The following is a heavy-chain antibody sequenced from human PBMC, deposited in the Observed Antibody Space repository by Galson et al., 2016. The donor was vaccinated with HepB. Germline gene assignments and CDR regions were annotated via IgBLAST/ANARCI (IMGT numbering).Heavy chain of an antibody. D-gene: IGHD3-10*01. Sequence: SLRLSCAASGFTFSSFAMSWVRRVPGKGLEWVPAISGRGDRIRYAESVKGRFIISRDNSKNTLDVEMKNLRVEDTAVYYCAKEGWFGELLYGHFDFWGQGTLVTVSS. J-gene: IGHJ4*02. CDR2: ISGRGDRI. CDR1: GFTFSSFA. CDR3: AKEGWFGELLYGHFDF. V-gene: IGHV3-23*01.